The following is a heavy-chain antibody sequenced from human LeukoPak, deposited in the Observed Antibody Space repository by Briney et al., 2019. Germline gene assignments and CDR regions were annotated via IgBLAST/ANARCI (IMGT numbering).Heavy chain of an antibody. J-gene: IGHJ4*02. V-gene: IGHV3-30*02. CDR2: IRYDGSNK. CDR1: GFTFSSYA. D-gene: IGHD1-14*01. CDR3: AKATRATETDSQDY. Sequence: GGSLRLSCAASGFTFSSYAMHWVRQAPGKGLEWVTFIRYDGSNKYYADSVKGRFTISRDNSKNTLYLQMNSLRAEDTAVYYCAKATRATETDSQDYWGQGILVTVSS.